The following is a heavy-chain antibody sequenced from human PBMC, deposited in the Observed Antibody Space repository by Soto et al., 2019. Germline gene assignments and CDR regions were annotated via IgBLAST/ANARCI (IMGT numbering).Heavy chain of an antibody. J-gene: IGHJ6*02. CDR2: IYHSGST. Sequence: SETLSLTCAVSGGSISSSNWWSWVRQPPGKGLEWIGEIYHSGSTNYNPSLKSRVTISVDKSKNQFSLKLSSVTAADTAVYYCARHTAMAPYCYYGMDVWGQGTTVTVSS. V-gene: IGHV4-4*02. D-gene: IGHD5-18*01. CDR3: ARHTAMAPYCYYGMDV. CDR1: GGSISSSNW.